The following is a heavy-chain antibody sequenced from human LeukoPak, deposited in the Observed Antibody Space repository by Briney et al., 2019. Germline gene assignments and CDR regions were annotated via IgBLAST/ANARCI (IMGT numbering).Heavy chain of an antibody. CDR1: GFTFSNYA. Sequence: GRSLRLSCAATGFTFSNYAIHWGRQAPGKGLEWVAFISDDGSRQHYADSVKGRFTISRDNSKNTLNLQMNSLRAGDTAVYYCVKDRTGTYTLDYWGQGTLVTVSS. J-gene: IGHJ4*02. CDR2: ISDDGSRQ. V-gene: IGHV3-30-3*01. CDR3: VKDRTGTYTLDY. D-gene: IGHD3-10*01.